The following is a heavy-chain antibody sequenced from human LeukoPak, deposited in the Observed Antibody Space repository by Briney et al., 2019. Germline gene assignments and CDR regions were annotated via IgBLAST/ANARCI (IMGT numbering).Heavy chain of an antibody. Sequence: SVKVSCKASGYSFTKDINWVRQATGQGLEWMGWMNPNSGNTGYAPKFQGRVTMTRDTSISTAYMELSSLRSEDTAVYYCARARVDEDCSGGSCYHDDLWGQGTLVTVSS. CDR3: ARARVDEDCSGGSCYHDDL. V-gene: IGHV1-8*01. CDR1: GYSFTKD. D-gene: IGHD2-15*01. J-gene: IGHJ5*02. CDR2: MNPNSGNT.